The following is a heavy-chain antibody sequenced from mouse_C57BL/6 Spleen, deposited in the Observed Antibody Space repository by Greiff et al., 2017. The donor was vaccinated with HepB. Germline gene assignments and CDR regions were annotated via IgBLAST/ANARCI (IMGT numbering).Heavy chain of an antibody. J-gene: IGHJ2*01. CDR2: IDPENGDT. V-gene: IGHV14-4*01. Sequence: EVQLQESGAELVRPGASVKLSCTASGFNIKDDYMHWVKQRPEQGLEWIGWIDPENGDTEYASKFQGKATITADTSSNTAYLQLSSLTSEDTAVFYCTRYYGSSPYFDYWGQVTTLTVSS. CDR3: TRYYGSSPYFDY. D-gene: IGHD1-1*01. CDR1: GFNIKDDY.